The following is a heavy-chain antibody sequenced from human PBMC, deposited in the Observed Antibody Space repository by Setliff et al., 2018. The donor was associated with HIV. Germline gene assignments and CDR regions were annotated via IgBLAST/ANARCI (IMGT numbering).Heavy chain of an antibody. CDR2: INPTTGNP. J-gene: IGHJ6*03. D-gene: IGHD3-3*01. CDR3: ARVGSYDFWSGLYYYYYYMDV. V-gene: IGHV7-4-1*02. CDR1: GYTFTNYA. Sequence: ASVKVSCKTSGYTFTNYALNWVRQAPGQGLEWMGWINPTTGNPTYAQGFTGRFVFSLDTSVSTAYLQISSLKAEDTAVYYCARVGSYDFWSGLYYYYYYMDVWGKGTTVTVSS.